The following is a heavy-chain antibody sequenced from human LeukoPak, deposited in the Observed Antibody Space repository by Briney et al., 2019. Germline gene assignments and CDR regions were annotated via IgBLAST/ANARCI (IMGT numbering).Heavy chain of an antibody. CDR3: ARGPSTWADY. D-gene: IGHD7-27*01. CDR2: ISSRGGTI. V-gene: IGHV3-48*04. Sequence: GGSLRLSCAASGFTFNNYGMHWVRQAPGKGLEWLSYISSRGGTIDYADSVKGRFTISRDNANNSLYLQMNSLRAEDTAVYFCARGPSTWADYWGQGTLVFVSS. J-gene: IGHJ4*02. CDR1: GFTFNNYG.